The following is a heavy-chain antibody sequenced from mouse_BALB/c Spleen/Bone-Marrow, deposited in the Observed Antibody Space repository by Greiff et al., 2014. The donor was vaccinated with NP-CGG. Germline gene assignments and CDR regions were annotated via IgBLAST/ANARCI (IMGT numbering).Heavy chain of an antibody. V-gene: IGHV1S127*01. Sequence: VQLQQSRIELSSSGASVKMSCKASGYTFTRYWMHWVKQRPGQGLEWIGMIDPSTSDTRLNQKFKDKATMNIDKSSNTAYMQLSSLTSEDSTGLYGARGAYYENHYYVMDYWGQGTSVTVSA. CDR2: IDPSTSDT. D-gene: IGHD2-10*01. J-gene: IGHJ4*01. CDR1: GYTFTRYW. CDR3: ARGAYYENHYYVMDY.